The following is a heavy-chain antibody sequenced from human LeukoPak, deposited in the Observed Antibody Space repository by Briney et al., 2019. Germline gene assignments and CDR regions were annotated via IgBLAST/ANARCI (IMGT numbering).Heavy chain of an antibody. D-gene: IGHD3-9*01. CDR1: GYTFTNYY. J-gene: IGHJ4*02. Sequence: ASVKVSCKASGYTFTNYYMHWVRQAPGQGLEWMGGIIPLFGRTNYAQKFQGRVTITADESTSTAYLELRSLRSDDTAVYYCARDPRDILTGYDYWGQGTLVTVSS. V-gene: IGHV1-69*13. CDR2: IIPLFGRT. CDR3: ARDPRDILTGYDY.